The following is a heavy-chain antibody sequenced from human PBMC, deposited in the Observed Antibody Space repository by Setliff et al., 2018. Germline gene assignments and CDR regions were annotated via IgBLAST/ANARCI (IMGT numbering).Heavy chain of an antibody. V-gene: IGHV3-23*01. D-gene: IGHD1-26*01. Sequence: ETLSLTCTVSNGSVSGHYWSWVRQAPGKGLEWVSGISGXGGHTYYADSVKVRFTISRDNSKNTLYLQMNSLRAEDTAVYYCAKGVGSYYTSMYFDYWGQGTLVTVSS. CDR3: AKGVGSYYTSMYFDY. CDR2: ISGXGGHT. CDR1: NGSVSGHY. J-gene: IGHJ4*02.